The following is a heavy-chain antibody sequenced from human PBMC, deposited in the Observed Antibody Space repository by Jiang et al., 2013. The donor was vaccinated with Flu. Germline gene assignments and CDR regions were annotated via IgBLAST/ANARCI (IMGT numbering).Heavy chain of an antibody. D-gene: IGHD3-3*01. V-gene: IGHV4-39*01. CDR3: ASAVLRFLEWSPGIYYFDY. CDR2: FYYSGST. Sequence: LLKPSETLSLTCTVSGGSFSSSSYYWGWLRQPPGKGLEWIGSFYYSGSTYYNPSLKSRLTISVDTPKNQFSLKLSSVTAADTAVYYCASAVLRFLEWSPGIYYFDYWGQGTLVTVSS. CDR1: GGSFSSSSYY. J-gene: IGHJ4*02.